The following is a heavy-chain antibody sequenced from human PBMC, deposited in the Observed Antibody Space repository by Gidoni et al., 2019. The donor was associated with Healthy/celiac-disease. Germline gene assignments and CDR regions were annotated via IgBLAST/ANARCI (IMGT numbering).Heavy chain of an antibody. D-gene: IGHD6-19*01. CDR2: INWNGGST. V-gene: IGHV3-20*04. CDR1: GFTFDDYG. J-gene: IGHJ4*02. Sequence: EVQLVESGGGVVRPGGSLRLSCAASGFTFDDYGMSWVRQAPGKGLEWVSGINWNGGSTGYADSVKGRFTISRDNAKNSLYLQMKSLRAEDTALYYCARGFAVAGSYLSDTYFDYWGQGTLVTVSS. CDR3: ARGFAVAGSYLSDTYFDY.